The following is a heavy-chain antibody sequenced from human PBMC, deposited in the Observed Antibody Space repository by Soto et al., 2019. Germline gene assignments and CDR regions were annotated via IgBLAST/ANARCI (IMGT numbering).Heavy chain of an antibody. V-gene: IGHV1-69*13. D-gene: IGHD2-21*02. J-gene: IGHJ1*01. CDR2: IIPIFGTA. CDR1: GGTFSSYA. CDR3: ARVGFSDGDWRLGYFQH. Sequence: GASVKVSCKASGGTFSSYAISWVRQAPGQGLEWMGGIIPIFGTANYAQKFQGRVTITADESTSTAYMELSSLRSEDTAVYYCARVGFSDGDWRLGYFQHWGQGTLVTVSS.